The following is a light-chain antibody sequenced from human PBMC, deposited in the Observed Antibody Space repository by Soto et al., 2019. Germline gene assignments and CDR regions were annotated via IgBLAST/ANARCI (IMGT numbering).Light chain of an antibody. J-gene: IGKJ1*01. CDR2: GAS. CDR3: QQYESSPRA. Sequence: EIVLTQSPGTLSLSPGERATLSCRASQSVSSNYLAWYQQRPGQAPRLLIYGASSRATGIPDRCSSSGSGTVSTLTISRLQPDDFALYCCQQYESSPRAFGQGTKVEIK. CDR1: QSVSSNY. V-gene: IGKV3-20*01.